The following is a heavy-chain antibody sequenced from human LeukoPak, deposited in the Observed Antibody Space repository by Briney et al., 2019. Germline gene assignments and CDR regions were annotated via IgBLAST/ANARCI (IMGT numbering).Heavy chain of an antibody. J-gene: IGHJ5*02. V-gene: IGHV3-21*01. CDR3: ARASRVRGRWFDP. CDR2: ISSSSSYI. CDR1: GFTFSSYS. D-gene: IGHD3-10*01. Sequence: GGSLRLSCAASGFTFSSYSMNWVRQAPGKGLEWVSSISSSSSYIYYADSVKGRFTISRDNAKNSLYLQMNSLRAEDTAVYYCARASRVRGRWFDPWGQGTLVTVSS.